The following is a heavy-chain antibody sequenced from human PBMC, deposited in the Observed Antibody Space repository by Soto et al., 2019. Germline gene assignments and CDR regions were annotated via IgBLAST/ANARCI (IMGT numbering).Heavy chain of an antibody. Sequence: PGGSLRLSGAASGFTFEDYAMHWVRQAPGKGLEWVSGISWNSGSICYAGSVKGRFTISRDNAKNPLYLQMKSLRAEDTALYSFAKDKYSYGRKAPLDYWGQGTLVTVSA. CDR1: GFTFEDYA. CDR3: AKDKYSYGRKAPLDY. J-gene: IGHJ4*02. D-gene: IGHD5-18*01. V-gene: IGHV3-9*01. CDR2: ISWNSGSI.